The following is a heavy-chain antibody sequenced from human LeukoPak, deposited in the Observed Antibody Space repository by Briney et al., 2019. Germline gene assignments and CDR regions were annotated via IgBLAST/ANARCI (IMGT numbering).Heavy chain of an antibody. J-gene: IGHJ4*02. CDR3: GRDPKLGIRGYTYGYIGF. CDR1: GYTFTTYA. CDR2: INTNTGNP. Sequence: ASVKVSCKTSGYTFTTYAISWVRQAPGQGLEWMGWINTNTGNPTYAQGFFTGRYVFSLDTSVNTAYLQITGLKADDTAVYYCGRDPKLGIRGYTYGYIGFWGQGTLVTVAS. V-gene: IGHV7-4-1*02. D-gene: IGHD5-18*01.